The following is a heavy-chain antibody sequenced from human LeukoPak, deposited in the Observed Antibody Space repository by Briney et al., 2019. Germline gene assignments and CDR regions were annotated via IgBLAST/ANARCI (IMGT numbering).Heavy chain of an antibody. Sequence: GESLKISCKGSGYSFRQMPGKGLEWMGRIDPSDSYTNYSPSFQGHVTISADKSISTAYLQWSSLKASDTAMYYCARQPEGTWFNPWGQGTLVTVSS. CDR1: GYSF. D-gene: IGHD1-1*01. J-gene: IGHJ5*02. V-gene: IGHV5-10-1*01. CDR3: ARQPEGTWFNP. CDR2: IDPSDSYT.